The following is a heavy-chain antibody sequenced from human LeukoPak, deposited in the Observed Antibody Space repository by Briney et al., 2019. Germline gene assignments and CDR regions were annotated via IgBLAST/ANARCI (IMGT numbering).Heavy chain of an antibody. CDR3: ARGTPPGIAVAGTGDWFDP. V-gene: IGHV1-69*01. CDR2: IIPIFGTA. D-gene: IGHD6-19*01. CDR1: GGTFINYA. Sequence: SVTVSFKASGGTFINYAISWVRQAPGQGLEWMGGIIPIFGTANYAQKFQGRVTITADESTSTAYMELSSLRSEDTAVYYCARGTPPGIAVAGTGDWFDPWGQGTLVTVSS. J-gene: IGHJ5*02.